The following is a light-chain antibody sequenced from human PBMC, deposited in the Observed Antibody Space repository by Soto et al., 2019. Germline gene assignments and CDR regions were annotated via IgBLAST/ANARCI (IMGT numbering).Light chain of an antibody. Sequence: QSVLTQPPSASGTPGQRVTISCSGSSSNIGSNYVFWYQQLPGAAPKLLIFSNNQRSSGVPDRFSGSKSGTSASLAISGLRSEDEADYYCAAWDDILSGRVFGGGTKLTVL. CDR1: SSNIGSNY. J-gene: IGLJ3*02. CDR3: AAWDDILSGRV. V-gene: IGLV1-47*02. CDR2: SNN.